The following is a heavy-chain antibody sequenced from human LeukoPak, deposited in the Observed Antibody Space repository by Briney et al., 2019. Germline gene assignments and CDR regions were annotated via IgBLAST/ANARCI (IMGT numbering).Heavy chain of an antibody. D-gene: IGHD5-18*01. V-gene: IGHV1-69*04. Sequence: SVKVSCKASGGTFSSYAIIWVRQAPGQGLEWMGRIIPILGIANYAQKFQGRVTITADKSTSTAYMELSSLRSEDTAVYYCAGEWIQLPSGMDVWGQGTTVTVSS. CDR2: IIPILGIA. J-gene: IGHJ6*02. CDR3: AGEWIQLPSGMDV. CDR1: GGTFSSYA.